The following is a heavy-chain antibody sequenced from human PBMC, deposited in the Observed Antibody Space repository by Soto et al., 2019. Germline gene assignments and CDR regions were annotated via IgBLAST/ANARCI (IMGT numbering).Heavy chain of an antibody. D-gene: IGHD3-9*01. CDR1: GGSISSGAYY. V-gene: IGHV4-30-4*01. Sequence: QVQLQESGPGLVKPSQTLSLTCTVSGGSISSGAYYWTWIRQPPGKGLEWIGYIYYSGYTYYNPSIKSRITTSVDTYKNQFSLKLTAVTAADTAFYFCAGGGNGSHILTGVSSHYWGQGTLVTVSS. CDR3: AGGGNGSHILTGVSSHY. CDR2: IYYSGYT. J-gene: IGHJ4*02.